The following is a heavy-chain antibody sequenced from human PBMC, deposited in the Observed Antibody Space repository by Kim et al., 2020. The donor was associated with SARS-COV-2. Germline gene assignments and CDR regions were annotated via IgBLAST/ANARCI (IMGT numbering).Heavy chain of an antibody. CDR3: ARSPRALRFLEWTY. V-gene: IGHV4-59*01. J-gene: IGHJ4*02. Sequence: SETLSLTCTVSGGSISSYYWSWIRQPPGKGLEWIGYIYYSGSTNYNPSLKSRVTISVDTSKNQFSLKLSSVTAADTSVYYCARSPRALRFLEWTYWGQGTLVTVSS. CDR2: IYYSGST. CDR1: GGSISSYY. D-gene: IGHD3-3*01.